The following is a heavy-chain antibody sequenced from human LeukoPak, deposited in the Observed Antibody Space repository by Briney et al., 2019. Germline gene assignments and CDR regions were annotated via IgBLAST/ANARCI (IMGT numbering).Heavy chain of an antibody. Sequence: GGSLRLSCAASGFTFSSYAMSWVRQAPGKGLEWVSAISGSGGSTYYADSVEGRFTISRANSHNTLYLQMSRLSAEPTAVYYCATHHGSGDYVFLGPDFDSWGQGTLVTVSS. CDR2: ISGSGGST. J-gene: IGHJ4*02. D-gene: IGHD4-17*01. CDR1: GFTFSSYA. CDR3: ATHHGSGDYVFLGPDFDS. V-gene: IGHV3-23*01.